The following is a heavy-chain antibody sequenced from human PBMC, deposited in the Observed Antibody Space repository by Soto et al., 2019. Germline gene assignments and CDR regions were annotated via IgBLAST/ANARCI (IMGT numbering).Heavy chain of an antibody. J-gene: IGHJ6*02. Sequence: EVQLVESGGGLVQPGGSLRLSCAASGFTFSSYWMSWVRQAPGKGLEWVANIKQDGSEKYYVDSVKGRFTISRDNAKNSLYLQMYSLRAEDTAVYYCASARGSSLYYYYYGMDVWGQGTTVTVSS. CDR2: IKQDGSEK. V-gene: IGHV3-7*03. CDR1: GFTFSSYW. CDR3: ASARGSSLYYYYYGMDV. D-gene: IGHD5-12*01.